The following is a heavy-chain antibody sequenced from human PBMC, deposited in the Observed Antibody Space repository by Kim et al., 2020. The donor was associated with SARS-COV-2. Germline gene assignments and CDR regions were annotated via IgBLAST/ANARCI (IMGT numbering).Heavy chain of an antibody. Sequence: YADPVKGRFTISRENSKTPLFLQMNSLRAEDTAVYYCARSMTTLMYFDYWGQGTLVTVSS. CDR3: ARSMTTLMYFDY. V-gene: IGHV3-33*01. J-gene: IGHJ4*02. D-gene: IGHD4-17*01.